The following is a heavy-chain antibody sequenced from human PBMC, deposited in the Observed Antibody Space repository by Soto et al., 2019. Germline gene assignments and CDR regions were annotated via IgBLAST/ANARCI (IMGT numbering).Heavy chain of an antibody. CDR1: GGSISSYY. CDR3: ARRGGSGYYYPSGYFDY. Sequence: KPSETLSLTCTVSGGSISSYYWSWIRQPPGKGLEWIGYIYYSGSTNYNPSLKSRVTISVDTSKNQFSLKLSSLTAADTAVYYCARRGGSGYYYPSGYFDYWGQGTLVTVSS. D-gene: IGHD3-22*01. V-gene: IGHV4-59*01. CDR2: IYYSGST. J-gene: IGHJ4*02.